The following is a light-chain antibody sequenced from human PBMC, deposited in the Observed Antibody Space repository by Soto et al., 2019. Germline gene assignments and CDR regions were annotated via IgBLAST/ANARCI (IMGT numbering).Light chain of an antibody. CDR1: SSDVGGYNY. CDR2: EVS. Sequence: QSVLTQPASGSGSPGQSITISCTGTSSDVGGYNYVSWYQQHPGKAPKLMIYEVSNRPSGVSNRFSGSKSGNTASLTISGLQAEDEADYYCSSYTSSSIVFGNGTKLTVL. J-gene: IGLJ1*01. CDR3: SSYTSSSIV. V-gene: IGLV2-14*01.